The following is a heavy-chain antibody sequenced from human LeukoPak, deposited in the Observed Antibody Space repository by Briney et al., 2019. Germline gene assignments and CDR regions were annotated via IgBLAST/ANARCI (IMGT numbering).Heavy chain of an antibody. J-gene: IGHJ4*02. D-gene: IGHD6-13*01. V-gene: IGHV3-23*01. CDR2: ITTSGGST. CDR3: ARYTREFDY. CDR1: GFTFSSYS. Sequence: GGSLRLSCAASGFTFSSYSMNWVRQAPGKGLEWVSTITTSGGSTYYADSVEGRFTISRDNSKDTLYLQMNSLRAEDTAVYYCARYTREFDYWDQGTLVTVSS.